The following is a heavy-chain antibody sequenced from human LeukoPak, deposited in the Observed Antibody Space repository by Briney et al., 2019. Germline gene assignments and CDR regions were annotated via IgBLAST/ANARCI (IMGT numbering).Heavy chain of an antibody. J-gene: IGHJ3*01. CDR1: GFTFSVYW. CDR3: ARDPSYDILNGYKYAFDV. D-gene: IGHD3-9*01. V-gene: IGHV3-7*01. Sequence: PGGSLRLSCAASGFTFSVYWMSWVRQAPGKGLEWVANIKQDGSEKFYVGSVKGRFTISRDNAKNSLYLQMNSLRAEDTAVYYCARDPSYDILNGYKYAFDVWGQGTVVAVSS. CDR2: IKQDGSEK.